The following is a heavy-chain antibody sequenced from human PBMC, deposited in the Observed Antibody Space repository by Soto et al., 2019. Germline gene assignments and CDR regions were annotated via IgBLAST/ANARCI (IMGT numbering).Heavy chain of an antibody. J-gene: IGHJ5*02. CDR1: GGSITSGF. CDR2: IYYSGTT. V-gene: IGHV4-59*01. D-gene: IGHD2-8*02. CDR3: ARDAGGGYNWFDP. Sequence: QVHLQESGPGLVKPSETLSLNCNVSGGSITSGFWSWIRQSPGKGLEWMGNIYYSGTTSYNPSLKSRVTMSVDTSKNQFSLSLTSVTAADTAVYYCARDAGGGYNWFDPCGQGTLVTVSS.